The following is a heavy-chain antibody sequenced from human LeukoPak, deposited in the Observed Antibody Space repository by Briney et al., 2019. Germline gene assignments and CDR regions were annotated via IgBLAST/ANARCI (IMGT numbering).Heavy chain of an antibody. CDR2: IIPIFGTA. D-gene: IGHD3-3*01. V-gene: IGHV1-69*05. Sequence: ASVKVSCKASGGTFSSYAISWVRQAPGQGLEWMGRIIPIFGTANYAQKFQGRVTITTDESTSTAYMELSSLRSEDTAVYYCARVPKFTYYDFWSGPPDPWGQGTLVTVSS. CDR1: GGTFSSYA. J-gene: IGHJ5*02. CDR3: ARVPKFTYYDFWSGPPDP.